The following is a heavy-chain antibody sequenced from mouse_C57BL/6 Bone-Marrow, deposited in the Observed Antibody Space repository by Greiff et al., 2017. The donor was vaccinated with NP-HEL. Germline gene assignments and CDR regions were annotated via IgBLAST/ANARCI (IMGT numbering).Heavy chain of an antibody. J-gene: IGHJ3*01. V-gene: IGHV1-76*01. D-gene: IGHD1-1*01. CDR3: ARGGLDYSWFAY. CDR1: GYTFTDYY. Sequence: VHLVESGAELVRPGASVKLSCKASGYTFTDYYINWVKQRPGQGLEWIARIYPGSGNTYYNEKFKGKATLTAEKSSSTAYMQLSSLTSEDSAVYFCARGGLDYSWFAYWGQGTLVTVSA. CDR2: IYPGSGNT.